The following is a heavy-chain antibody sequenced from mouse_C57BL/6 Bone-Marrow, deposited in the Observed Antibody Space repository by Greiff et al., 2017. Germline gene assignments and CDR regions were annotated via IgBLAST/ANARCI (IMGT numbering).Heavy chain of an antibody. V-gene: IGHV1-78*01. Sequence: QVQLQQSDAELVKPGASVKISCKVSGYTFTDHTIHWMKQRPEQGLEWIGYIYPRDGSTAYKEKFKGKATLTADKSSSTAYMQLNSLTSEDSAIYFCARHYDYDWFAYWGQGTLVTVSA. J-gene: IGHJ3*01. CDR2: IYPRDGST. CDR3: ARHYDYDWFAY. CDR1: GYTFTDHT. D-gene: IGHD2-4*01.